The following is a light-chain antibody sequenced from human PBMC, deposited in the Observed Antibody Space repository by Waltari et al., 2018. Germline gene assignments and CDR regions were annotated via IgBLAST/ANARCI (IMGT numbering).Light chain of an antibody. Sequence: SYELTQPPSASVTTGQTARITCSGDEAPKKSVNWYQQKPGQAPVQVIYNDTESPSGIPERFCGSSSGATVTLAISGVQAEDGADYYCQSANSVADVIFGGGTKLTVL. V-gene: IGLV3-25*03. CDR3: QSANSVADVI. CDR2: NDT. CDR1: EAPKKS. J-gene: IGLJ2*01.